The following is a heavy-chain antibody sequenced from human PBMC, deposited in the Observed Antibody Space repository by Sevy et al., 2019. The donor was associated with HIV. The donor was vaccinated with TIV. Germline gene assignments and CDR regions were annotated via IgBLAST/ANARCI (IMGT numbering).Heavy chain of an antibody. J-gene: IGHJ4*02. CDR2: ISTNSIVT. V-gene: IGHV3-64*01. CDR1: GFIFANYA. CDR3: ARFSGRESGEYIDF. D-gene: IGHD3-10*01. Sequence: GGSLRLSCAASGFIFANYAIQWVRQAPGKGLEYVSSISTNSIVTKYANSVKGRFTISRDNSKNTLYLQMGSLRDEDMAVYYCARFSGRESGEYIDFWGQGTLVTVSS.